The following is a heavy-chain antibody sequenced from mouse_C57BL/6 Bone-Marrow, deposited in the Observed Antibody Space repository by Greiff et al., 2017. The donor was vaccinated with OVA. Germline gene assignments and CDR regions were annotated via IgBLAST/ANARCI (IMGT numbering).Heavy chain of an antibody. J-gene: IGHJ4*01. D-gene: IGHD2-1*01. CDR1: GYTFTCYD. Sequence: VQLQQSGPELVKPGASVKLSCKASGYTFTCYDINWVKQRPGQGLEWIGWIYPRDGSTKYTEKFKGKATLTVDTSSSTAYMELHSLTSADSAVYFCARDGVTYAMDYWGQGTSVTVSS. CDR3: ARDGVTYAMDY. V-gene: IGHV1-85*01. CDR2: IYPRDGST.